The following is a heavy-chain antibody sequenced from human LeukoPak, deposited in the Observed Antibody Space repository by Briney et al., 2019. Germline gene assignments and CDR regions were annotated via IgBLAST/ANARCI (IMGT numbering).Heavy chain of an antibody. Sequence: SQTLSLTCTVSGGSISSGSYYWSWIRQPAGKGLEWIGRIYTSGSTNYNPSLKSRVTISVDTSKNQFSLKLSSVTAADTAVYYCARLRDGYNLGRGWSWVDYWGQGTLVTVSS. CDR2: IYTSGST. D-gene: IGHD5-24*01. CDR3: ARLRDGYNLGRGWSWVDY. CDR1: GGSISSGSYY. V-gene: IGHV4-61*02. J-gene: IGHJ4*02.